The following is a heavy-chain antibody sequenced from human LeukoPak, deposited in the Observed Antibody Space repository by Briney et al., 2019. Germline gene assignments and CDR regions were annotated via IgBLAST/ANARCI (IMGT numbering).Heavy chain of an antibody. CDR1: GLTFSSFA. CDR2: ITTSSRHM. Sequence: GGSLRLSCAASGLTFSSFAMNWVRQAPGKGLEWVSSITTSSRHMFYADSVKGRFTISRDNAKNSLYLQMDSLRTEDTAVYYCARDPTAGDYWGQGTLVTVSS. J-gene: IGHJ4*02. CDR3: ARDPTAGDY. V-gene: IGHV3-21*01.